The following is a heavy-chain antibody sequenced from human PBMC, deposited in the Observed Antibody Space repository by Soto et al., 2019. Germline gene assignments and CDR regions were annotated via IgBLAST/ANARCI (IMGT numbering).Heavy chain of an antibody. V-gene: IGHV3-53*04. CDR2: IYSDGST. Sequence: GGSLRLSCAASGFTVSSNYMSWVRQAPGKGLEWVSVIYSDGSTYYADSVKGRFTISRHNSKNTLYLQMNSLRPEDTAVYYCAREPITVAGGREGYDYLGMDVWGQGTTVTVSS. CDR3: AREPITVAGGREGYDYLGMDV. J-gene: IGHJ6*02. CDR1: GFTVSSNY. D-gene: IGHD6-13*01.